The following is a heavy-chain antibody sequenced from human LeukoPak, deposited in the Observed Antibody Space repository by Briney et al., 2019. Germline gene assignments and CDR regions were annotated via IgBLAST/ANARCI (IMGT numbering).Heavy chain of an antibody. CDR1: GGSISSYY. CDR2: IYYSGST. D-gene: IGHD6-13*01. CDR3: ARDRGSSSWYGRYNWFDP. V-gene: IGHV4-59*01. J-gene: IGHJ5*02. Sequence: SETLSLTCTVSGGSISSYYWSWIRQPPGKGLEWIGYIYYSGSTNYNPSLKSRVTISVDTSKNQFSLKLSSVTAADTAVYYCARDRGSSSWYGRYNWFDPWGQGTLVTVSS.